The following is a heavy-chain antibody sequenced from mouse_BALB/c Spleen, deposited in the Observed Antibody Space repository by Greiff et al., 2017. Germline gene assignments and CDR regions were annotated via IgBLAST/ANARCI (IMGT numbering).Heavy chain of an antibody. Sequence: DVKLVESGGGLVQPKGSLKLSCAASGFTFNTYAMNWVRQAPGKGLEWVSRIRSKSNNYATYYADSVKDRFTISRDDSQSMLYLQMNNLKTEDTAMYYCVRLRRYAMDYWGQGTSVTVSS. D-gene: IGHD1-1*01. J-gene: IGHJ4*01. CDR1: GFTFNTYA. CDR2: IRSKSNNYAT. CDR3: VRLRRYAMDY. V-gene: IGHV10-1*02.